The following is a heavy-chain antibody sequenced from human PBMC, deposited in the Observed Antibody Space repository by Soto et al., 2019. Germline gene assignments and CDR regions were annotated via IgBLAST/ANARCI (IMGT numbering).Heavy chain of an antibody. J-gene: IGHJ6*02. CDR3: ARDVRSSSWSGYYYYGMDV. Sequence: ASVKVSCKASGGTFSSYAISWVRQAPGQGLEWMGGIIPIFGTANYAQKFQGRVTITADESTSTAYMELSSLRSEDTAVYYCARDVRSSSWSGYYYYGMDVWGQGTTVTVSS. V-gene: IGHV1-69*13. CDR1: GGTFSSYA. CDR2: IIPIFGTA. D-gene: IGHD6-13*01.